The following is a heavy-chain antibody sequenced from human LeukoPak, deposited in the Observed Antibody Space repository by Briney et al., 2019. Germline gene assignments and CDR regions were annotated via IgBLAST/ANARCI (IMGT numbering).Heavy chain of an antibody. D-gene: IGHD3-22*01. V-gene: IGHV3-23*01. CDR1: GFTFDDYG. J-gene: IGHJ4*02. CDR3: AKRGVVIRVILVGFHKEAYYFDS. CDR2: LSGGGGGT. Sequence: PGGSLRLSCAASGFTFDDYGMSWVRQAPGKELEWVAGLSGGGGGTTYADSVKGRFTISRDSAKNTLFLQMNSLRAEDTAVYFCAKRGVVIRVILVGFHKEAYYFDSWGPGALVTVSS.